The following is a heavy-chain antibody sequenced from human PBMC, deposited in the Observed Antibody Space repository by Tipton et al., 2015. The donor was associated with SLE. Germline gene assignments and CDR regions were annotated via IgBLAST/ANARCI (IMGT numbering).Heavy chain of an antibody. J-gene: IGHJ4*02. CDR3: ARRVYSSSSAFDY. CDR2: IYHSGST. V-gene: IGHV4-38-2*02. Sequence: LRLSCTVSGYSISSGYYWGWIRQPPGKGLEWIGSIYHSGSTYYNPSLKSRVTISVDTSKNQFSLKLSSVTAADTAVYYCARRVYSSSSAFDYWGQGTLVTVSS. D-gene: IGHD6-6*01. CDR1: GYSISSGYY.